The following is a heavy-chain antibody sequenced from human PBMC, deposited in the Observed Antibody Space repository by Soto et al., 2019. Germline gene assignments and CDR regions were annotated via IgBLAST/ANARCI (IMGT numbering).Heavy chain of an antibody. D-gene: IGHD2-2*01. J-gene: IGHJ4*02. CDR3: TTDEVVPAAPY. CDR2: IKSKTDGGTT. CDR1: VFTCSNAW. Sequence: PWWSLRLSCSASVFTCSNAWMSWFRQAPGKGLEWVGRIKSKTDGGTTDYAAPVKGRFTISRDDSKNTLYLQMNSLKTEDTAVYYCTTDEVVPAAPYWGQGTLVTVSS. V-gene: IGHV3-15*01.